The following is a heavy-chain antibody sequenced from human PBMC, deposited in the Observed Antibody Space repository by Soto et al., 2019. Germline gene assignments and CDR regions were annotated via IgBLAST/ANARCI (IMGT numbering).Heavy chain of an antibody. D-gene: IGHD3-16*01. Sequence: QVQLQESGPGLVKPSETLSLSCGVSGGSISQYYWSWIRQPAGKGLEWIGRIYSGGSTNYNPSLGGRATLPVEPPKTKFTRRLGSVTAPTPPVYSGGRGPGGSGNFGLTYWGQGTLATFPS. CDR3: GRGPGGSGNFGLTY. CDR1: GGSISQYY. V-gene: IGHV4-4*07. J-gene: IGHJ4*02. CDR2: IYSGGST.